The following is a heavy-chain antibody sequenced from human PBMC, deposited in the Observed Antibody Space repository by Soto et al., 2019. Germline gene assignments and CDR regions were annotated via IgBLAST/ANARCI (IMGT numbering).Heavy chain of an antibody. CDR2: IIPIFGIA. Sequence: SVKVSCKASGGTFSRYSITWVRQAPGHGLEWIGRIIPIFGIASYAQKFQGRVTITADESTSTAYMELSSLRSDDTAVYYCAREAPDRAPGPVPAAIDSLDVW. D-gene: IGHD2-2*01. J-gene: IGHJ6*01. V-gene: IGHV1-69*13. CDR3: AREAPDRAPGPVPAAIDSLDV. CDR1: GGTFSRYS.